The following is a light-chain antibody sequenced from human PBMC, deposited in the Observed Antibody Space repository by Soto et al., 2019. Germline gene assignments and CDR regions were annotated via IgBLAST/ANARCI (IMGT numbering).Light chain of an antibody. J-gene: IGLJ3*02. CDR2: SNI. V-gene: IGLV1-44*01. CDR1: SSNIGSYS. Sequence: QSVLTQPPSASGTPGQRVTISCSGSSSNIGSYSVSVSWYQQLPGTAPKLLIYSNIQRPSGVPDRFSGSKSGHSASLVISGLQADDEAADYCAAWDDIRGGHVVFGGGTKLTVL. CDR3: AAWDDIRGGHVV.